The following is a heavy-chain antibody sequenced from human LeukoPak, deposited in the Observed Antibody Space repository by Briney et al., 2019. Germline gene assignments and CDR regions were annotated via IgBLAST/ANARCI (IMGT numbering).Heavy chain of an antibody. CDR1: GFTFSNYW. V-gene: IGHV3-7*03. Sequence: GGSLRLSCVASGFTFSNYWMSWVRQAPGKGLAWVANIKEDGSEKYYVDSVKGRFTISRDYAKNSLYLQMNSLRAEDTAVYYCASTIATRYFDYWGQGTLVTVSS. CDR3: ASTIATRYFDY. D-gene: IGHD6-6*01. J-gene: IGHJ4*02. CDR2: IKEDGSEK.